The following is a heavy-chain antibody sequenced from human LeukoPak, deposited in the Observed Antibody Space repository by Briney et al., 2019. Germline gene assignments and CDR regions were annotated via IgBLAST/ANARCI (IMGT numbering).Heavy chain of an antibody. CDR1: GFTLSSNY. J-gene: IGHJ3*02. V-gene: IGHV3-66*01. Sequence: GGSLRLSCAASGFTLSSNYMSWVRQAPGKGLEWVSVIYSGGNTYYADSVKGRFTISRDNSKNTVSLQMNSLRDEDTAVYFCAVSRIVGAVDVFDMWGQGTMVTVSS. D-gene: IGHD1-26*01. CDR3: AVSRIVGAVDVFDM. CDR2: IYSGGNT.